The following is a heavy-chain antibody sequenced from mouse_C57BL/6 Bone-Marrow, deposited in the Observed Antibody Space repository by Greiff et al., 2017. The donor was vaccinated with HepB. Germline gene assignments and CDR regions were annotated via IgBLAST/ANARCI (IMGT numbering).Heavy chain of an antibody. CDR2: FYPGSGSI. D-gene: IGHD2-2*01. Sequence: VQLQQSGAELVKPGASVKLSCKASGYTFTEYTIHWVKQRSGQGLEWIGWFYPGSGSIKYNEKFKDKATLTADKSSSTAYMELSRLTSEDSAVYFCARHEEFYYAYDVAFDYWGQGTTLTVSS. J-gene: IGHJ2*01. V-gene: IGHV1-62-2*01. CDR1: GYTFTEYT. CDR3: ARHEEFYYAYDVAFDY.